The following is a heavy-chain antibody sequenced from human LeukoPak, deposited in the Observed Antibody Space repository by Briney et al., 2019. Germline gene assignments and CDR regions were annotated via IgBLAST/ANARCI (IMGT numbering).Heavy chain of an antibody. D-gene: IGHD2-8*01. CDR1: GFTFSSYA. CDR2: ISGSGGST. V-gene: IGHV3-23*01. CDR3: AQDRSDNNTWYAGSH. J-gene: IGHJ4*02. Sequence: PGGPLRLSCAASGFTFSSYAMSWVRQAPGKGREGVSAISGSGGSTYYADSVKGRFTISRDNSKNTLYLQMNSLRAEDTAVYYCAQDRSDNNTWYAGSHWGQGTLVTVSS.